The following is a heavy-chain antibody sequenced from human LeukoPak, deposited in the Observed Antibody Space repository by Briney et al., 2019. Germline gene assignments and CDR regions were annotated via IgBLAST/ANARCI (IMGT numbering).Heavy chain of an antibody. D-gene: IGHD5-12*01. CDR1: GGSISSYY. CDR2: IYTSGST. J-gene: IGHJ4*02. CDR3: AREWPRSSPYFDY. V-gene: IGHV4-4*07. Sequence: PSETLSLTCTVSGGSISSYYWSWLRQPAGKGLEWIGRIYTSGSTNYNPSLKSRVTMSVDTSKNQFSLKLSSVIAADTAVYYCAREWPRSSPYFDYWGQGTLVTVSS.